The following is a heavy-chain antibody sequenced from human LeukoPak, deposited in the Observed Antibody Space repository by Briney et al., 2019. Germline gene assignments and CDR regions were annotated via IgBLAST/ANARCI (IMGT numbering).Heavy chain of an antibody. CDR3: ARSYRYSNHFDY. J-gene: IGHJ4*02. V-gene: IGHV4-34*01. Sequence: SETLSLTCAVYGGYFSGYYWSWIRHPPGKGLEWIGEINHSGSTNYNPSLKSRVTISVDTSKNQFSLKLSSVTAADTAVYYCARSYRYSNHFDYWGQGNLVTVSS. CDR2: INHSGST. D-gene: IGHD4-11*01. CDR1: GGYFSGYY.